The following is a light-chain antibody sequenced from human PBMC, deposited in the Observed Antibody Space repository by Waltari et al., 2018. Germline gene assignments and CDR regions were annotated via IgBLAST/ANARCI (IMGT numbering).Light chain of an antibody. V-gene: IGKV3-15*01. CDR3: QQYNGWPRT. CDR2: AAS. Sequence: IVMTQYPSTPSVSPGDRATLSCRASQSVSSNLAWYQQHPGQAPRLLIYAASTRATGVPARFSGSGSGTDFTLTISSLQSEDFAVYYCQQYNGWPRTFGQGTKVEI. CDR1: QSVSSN. J-gene: IGKJ1*01.